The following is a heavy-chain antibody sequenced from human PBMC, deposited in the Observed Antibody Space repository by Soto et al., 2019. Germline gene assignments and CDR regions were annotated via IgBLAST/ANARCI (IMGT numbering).Heavy chain of an antibody. CDR1: VFTFISYA. D-gene: IGHD2-2*01. CDR2: ISYDGSNK. V-gene: IGHV3-30-3*01. CDR3: ARFFHGNCSSTSCLLYYFDY. J-gene: IGHJ4*02. Sequence: GWSLRLSCASSVFTFISYAMQWVRQAPGKGLEWVAVISYDGSNKYYADSVKGRFTISRDNSKNTLYLQMSSLRAEDTAVYYCARFFHGNCSSTSCLLYYFDYWGQGTLVTVSS.